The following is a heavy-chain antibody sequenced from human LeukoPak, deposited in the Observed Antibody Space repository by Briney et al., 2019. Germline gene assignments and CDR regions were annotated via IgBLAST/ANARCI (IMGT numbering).Heavy chain of an antibody. CDR1: GGSISSGDYY. J-gene: IGHJ4*02. V-gene: IGHV4-30-4*01. D-gene: IGHD3-10*01. CDR2: IYYSGST. Sequence: SETLSLTCSVSGGSISSGDYYWSWIRQPPGKGLEWIGYIYYSGSTYYNPSLKSRVTISVDTSKNQFSLKLSSVTAADTAVYYCARAVGYYGSGSYFHFDYWGQGTLVTVSS. CDR3: ARAVGYYGSGSYFHFDY.